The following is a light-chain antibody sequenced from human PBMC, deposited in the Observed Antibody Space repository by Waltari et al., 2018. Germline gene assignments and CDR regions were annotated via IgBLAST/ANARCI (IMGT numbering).Light chain of an antibody. V-gene: IGLV2-23*02. CDR2: EVS. CDR1: DVGRYNL. CDR3: CSYAGSNTLL. Sequence: QSALTQPASVSGSPGQSITLSCTGSDVGRYNLVSWYQQHPGKAPKLMIYEVSKRPSGVSNRFSGSKSGNTASLTISRLQAEDEADYYCCSYAGSNTLLFGGGTKLTVL. J-gene: IGLJ2*01.